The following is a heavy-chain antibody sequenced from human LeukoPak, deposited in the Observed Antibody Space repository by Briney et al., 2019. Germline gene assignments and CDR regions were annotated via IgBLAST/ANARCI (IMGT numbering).Heavy chain of an antibody. CDR2: MNPNSGAT. Sequence: ASVKVSCKASGYTFTAYYMHWVRQAPGQGLEWMGWMNPNSGATYYAQKFQGRISMTRDTSITTAYMELSGLISDDTAVYYCARDRGGVVVPAAMHYWGQGTLVTVSS. CDR3: ARDRGGVVVPAAMHY. V-gene: IGHV1-2*02. J-gene: IGHJ4*02. CDR1: GYTFTAYY. D-gene: IGHD2-2*01.